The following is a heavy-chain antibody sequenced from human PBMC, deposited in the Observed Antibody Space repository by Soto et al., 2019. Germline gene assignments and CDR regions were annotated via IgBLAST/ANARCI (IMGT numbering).Heavy chain of an antibody. Sequence: QVQLQESGPGLVKPSQTLSLTCTVSGGSISSAGYYWSWIRQHAGKGLEGIGYIYYSGSTDYNPSLKSRLSISLDTSKNQFSLKLSSVTAADTAVYYGVRGLGLCSGGTCVNWFYPWGQGTLVTVSS. J-gene: IGHJ5*02. CDR2: IYYSGST. CDR3: VRGLGLCSGGTCVNWFYP. CDR1: GGSISSAGYY. D-gene: IGHD2-15*01. V-gene: IGHV4-31*03.